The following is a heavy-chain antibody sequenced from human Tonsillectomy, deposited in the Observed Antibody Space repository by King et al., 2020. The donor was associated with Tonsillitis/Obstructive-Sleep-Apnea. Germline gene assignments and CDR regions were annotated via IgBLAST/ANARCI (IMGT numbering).Heavy chain of an antibody. Sequence: VQLVESGAEVKKPGASVNVSCKTSGYSFSSYYMHWVRQAPGQGLEWMGVINPNGGSTTYAQKFQGRITMTRDTSTNTVHLEMSSLRSEDTAVYYCARNRPLVTRTFAYWGQGTLVTVSS. D-gene: IGHD5-18*01. CDR3: ARNRPLVTRTFAY. J-gene: IGHJ4*02. CDR1: GYSFSSYY. V-gene: IGHV1-46*01. CDR2: INPNGGST.